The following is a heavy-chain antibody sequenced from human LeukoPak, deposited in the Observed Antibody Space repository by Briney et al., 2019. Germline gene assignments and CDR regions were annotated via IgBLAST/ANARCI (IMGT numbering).Heavy chain of an antibody. V-gene: IGHV1-69*13. CDR1: GGTFSSYA. CDR3: ATVSVRLTAILRYFDY. CDR2: IIPIFGTA. Sequence: SVKVSCKASGGTFSSYAISWVRQAPGQGLEWMGGIIPIFGTANYAQKFQGRVTITADESTSTAYMELSSLRSEDTAVYYCATVSVRLTAILRYFDYWGQGTLVTVSS. D-gene: IGHD2-21*02. J-gene: IGHJ4*02.